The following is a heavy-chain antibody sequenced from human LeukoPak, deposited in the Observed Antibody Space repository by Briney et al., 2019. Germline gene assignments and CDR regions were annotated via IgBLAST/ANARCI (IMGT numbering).Heavy chain of an antibody. J-gene: IGHJ4*02. CDR2: IKQDGSEK. V-gene: IGHV3-7*01. CDR1: GFRFSNSW. Sequence: PGGSLILSCAASGFRFSNSWMTWVRQAPGKGLEWVADIKQDGSEKYYVDSVKGRFTISRDNAKNSVYLQMNSLRAEDTAVYYCARDRSISGVVTLDYWGQGTLVTVSS. CDR3: ARDRSISGVVTLDY. D-gene: IGHD3-3*01.